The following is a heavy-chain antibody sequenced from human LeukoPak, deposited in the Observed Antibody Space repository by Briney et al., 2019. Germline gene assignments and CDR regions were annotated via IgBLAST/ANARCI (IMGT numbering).Heavy chain of an antibody. D-gene: IGHD6-13*01. CDR1: GFTVSSNY. J-gene: IGHJ6*03. CDR3: ARATTPYSSSWYYYYYMDV. Sequence: GGSLRLSCAASGFTVSSNYMSWVRQAPGKGLEWVSVIYSGGITYYADSVKGRFTISRDNSKNTLYLQMNSLRAEDTAVYYWARATTPYSSSWYYYYYMDVWGKGTTVTVSS. CDR2: IYSGGIT. V-gene: IGHV3-53*01.